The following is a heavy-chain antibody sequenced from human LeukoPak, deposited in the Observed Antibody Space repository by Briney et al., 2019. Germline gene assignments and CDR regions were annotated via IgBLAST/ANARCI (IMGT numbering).Heavy chain of an antibody. Sequence: PSETLSLTCIVSGDFISSSRYYWGWIRQPPGTGLEWVSAISGSGGSTYYADSVKGRVTISRDNSKNTLYLQMNSLRAEDTAVYYCAKDTRGGVYWGQGTLVTVSS. V-gene: IGHV3-23*01. CDR2: ISGSGGST. CDR3: AKDTRGGVY. CDR1: GDFISSSRYY. J-gene: IGHJ4*02. D-gene: IGHD3-10*01.